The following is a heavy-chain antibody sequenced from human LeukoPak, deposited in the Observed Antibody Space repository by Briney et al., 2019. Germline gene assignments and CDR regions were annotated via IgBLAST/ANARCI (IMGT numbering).Heavy chain of an antibody. D-gene: IGHD3-9*01. Sequence: GGSLRLSCAASGFTFRNYGMHWVRQAPGKGLDWVAVISYDGSNKYYADSVKGRFTISRDNSKNTLYLQMNSLRAEDTAVYYCAKVRYFGPSAFDIWGQGTKVTVSS. CDR3: AKVRYFGPSAFDI. V-gene: IGHV3-30*18. CDR1: GFTFRNYG. J-gene: IGHJ3*02. CDR2: ISYDGSNK.